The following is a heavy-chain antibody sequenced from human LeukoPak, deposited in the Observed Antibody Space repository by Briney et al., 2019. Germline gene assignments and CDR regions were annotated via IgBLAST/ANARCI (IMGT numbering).Heavy chain of an antibody. CDR3: ARDGVVYYDYVWGSYRPYYFDY. Sequence: GGSLRLSCAASGFAFSSYGMHWVRQAPGKGLEWVAVIWYDGSNKYYADSVKGRFTISRDNSKNTLYLQMNSLRAEDTAVDYCARDGVVYYDYVWGSYRPYYFDYWGQGTLVTVSS. CDR1: GFAFSSYG. D-gene: IGHD3-16*02. V-gene: IGHV3-33*01. CDR2: IWYDGSNK. J-gene: IGHJ4*02.